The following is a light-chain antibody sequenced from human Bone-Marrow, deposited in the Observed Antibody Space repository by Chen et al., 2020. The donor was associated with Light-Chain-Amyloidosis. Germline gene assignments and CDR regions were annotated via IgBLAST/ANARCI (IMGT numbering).Light chain of an antibody. V-gene: IGLV1-40*01. CDR2: GNT. CDR3: LSYDSSLSAWV. J-gene: IGLJ3*02. CDR1: SSNIGANHD. Sequence: QSVLTQPPSVSGTPGQRVTISCTGSSSNIGANHDVHWYQQFPGTAPKLLIYGNTNRPSGVPDRFSGSKSGTAASLAITGLQAEDEANYYCLSYDSSLSAWVFGGGTKLTVL.